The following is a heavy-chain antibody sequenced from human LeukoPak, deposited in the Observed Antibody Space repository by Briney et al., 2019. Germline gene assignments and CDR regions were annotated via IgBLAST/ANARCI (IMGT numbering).Heavy chain of an antibody. V-gene: IGHV4-59*01. Sequence: PSETLSLTCTVSGGSISSIYWNWIRQPPGKGLEWIGYIYYSGSTYYNPSLKSRVTISVDTSKNQFSLKLSSVTAADTAVYYCARDRGGRTFDYWDQGTLVTVSS. J-gene: IGHJ4*02. D-gene: IGHD3-16*01. CDR2: IYYSGST. CDR3: ARDRGGRTFDY. CDR1: GGSISSIY.